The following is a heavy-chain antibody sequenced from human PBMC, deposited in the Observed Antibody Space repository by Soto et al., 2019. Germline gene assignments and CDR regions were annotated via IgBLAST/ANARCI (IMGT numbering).Heavy chain of an antibody. D-gene: IGHD3-3*01. CDR2: IYPGDSDT. J-gene: IGHJ3*02. CDR1: GYSFTSYW. Sequence: GESLKISCKGSGYSFTSYWIGWVRQMPGKGLEWMGIIYPGDSDTRYSPSFQGQVTISADKSISTAYLQWSSLKASDTAMYYCARHQIFRSYYDFWSGYYDAFDIWGQGTMVTVSS. V-gene: IGHV5-51*01. CDR3: ARHQIFRSYYDFWSGYYDAFDI.